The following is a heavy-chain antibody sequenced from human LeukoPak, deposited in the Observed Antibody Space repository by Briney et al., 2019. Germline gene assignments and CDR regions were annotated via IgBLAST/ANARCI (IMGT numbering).Heavy chain of an antibody. CDR1: VGSFSVYY. J-gene: IGHJ6*02. Sequence: PPETLSLTCAVYVGSFSVYYWSWIRQPPRKGLEWIGEINHSGSTNYNPSLKSRVTISVDTSKNQLSLKLSSVPAADTAVYYCARAVGRWYTGSSSLPSNYYYYGMDVWGQGTTVTVSS. CDR3: ARAVGRWYTGSSSLPSNYYYYGMDV. V-gene: IGHV4-34*01. CDR2: INHSGST. D-gene: IGHD1-26*01.